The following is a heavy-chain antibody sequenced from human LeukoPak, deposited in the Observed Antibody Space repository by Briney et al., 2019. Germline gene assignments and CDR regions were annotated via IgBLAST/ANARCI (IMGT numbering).Heavy chain of an antibody. V-gene: IGHV3-74*01. CDR2: IKSDGSST. CDR1: GFTLSSSW. D-gene: IGHD6-13*01. J-gene: IGHJ3*02. CDR3: ARGVAAAPASVFDI. Sequence: GGSLRLSCAASGFTLSSSWMHWVRQAPGKGLVWVSRIKSDGSSTTYADSVKGRFTISRDNAKNTLYLQMNSLRAEDTAVYYCARGVAAAPASVFDIWGQGTMVTVSS.